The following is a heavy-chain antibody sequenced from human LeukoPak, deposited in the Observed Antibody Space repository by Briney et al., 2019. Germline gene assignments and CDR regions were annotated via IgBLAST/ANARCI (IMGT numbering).Heavy chain of an antibody. CDR2: IHYSGST. V-gene: IGHV4-31*03. D-gene: IGHD1-7*01. CDR1: GGSVSSGGYY. CDR3: VRDRELNY. Sequence: PSETLSLTCTVSGGSVSSGGYYWSWIRQHPGKGLEWIGYIHYSGSTYYNPSLKSRVTISVDTSKNQFSLKLGSVTAADTAVYYCVRDRELNYWGQGTLVTVSS. J-gene: IGHJ4*02.